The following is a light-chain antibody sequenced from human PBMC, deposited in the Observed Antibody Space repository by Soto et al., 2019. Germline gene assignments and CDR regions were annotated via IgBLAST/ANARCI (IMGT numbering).Light chain of an antibody. CDR3: KQYGSPPFI. J-gene: IGKJ4*01. Sequence: EIVLTQSPGTLSLSPGERATLSCRASQSVSSSYLAWYQQKPGQAPRLLIYGASSRATGIPDRFSGSGSGTAFISTTRRLGPKDFEVYYGKQYGSPPFIFGGGPRWRSN. V-gene: IGKV3-20*01. CDR1: QSVSSSY. CDR2: GAS.